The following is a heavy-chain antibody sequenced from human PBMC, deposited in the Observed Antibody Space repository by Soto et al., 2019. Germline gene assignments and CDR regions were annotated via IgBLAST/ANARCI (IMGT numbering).Heavy chain of an antibody. Sequence: SETLSLTCTVSGGSISSGDYYWSWIRQPPGKGLEWIGYIYYSGSTYHNPSLKSRVTISVDTSKNQFSLKLSSVTAADTAVYYCARDGYLSRDYGSGSPVYGMDVWGQGTTVTVSS. CDR2: IYYSGST. J-gene: IGHJ6*02. CDR3: ARDGYLSRDYGSGSPVYGMDV. D-gene: IGHD3-10*01. V-gene: IGHV4-30-4*01. CDR1: GGSISSGDYY.